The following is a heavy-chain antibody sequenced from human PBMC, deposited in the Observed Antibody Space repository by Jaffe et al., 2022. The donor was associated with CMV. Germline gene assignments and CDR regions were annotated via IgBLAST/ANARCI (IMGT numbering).Heavy chain of an antibody. J-gene: IGHJ4*02. Sequence: EVQLLESGGGLVQPGGSLRLSCAASGFTFSSYAMSWVRQAPGKGLEWVSAISGSGGSTYYADSVKGRFTISRDNSKNTLYLQMNSLRAEDTAVYYCAKVPDYYDSSGYYYAYYFDYWGQGTLVTVSS. CDR2: ISGSGGST. V-gene: IGHV3-23*01. CDR3: AKVPDYYDSSGYYYAYYFDY. CDR1: GFTFSSYA. D-gene: IGHD3-22*01.